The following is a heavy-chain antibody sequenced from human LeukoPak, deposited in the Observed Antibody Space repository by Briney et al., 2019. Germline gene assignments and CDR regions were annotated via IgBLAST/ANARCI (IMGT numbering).Heavy chain of an antibody. J-gene: IGHJ5*02. V-gene: IGHV4-38-2*01. CDR1: GYSISSGYY. CDR3: ARGRIVVVPAAMSFRRGWFDP. CDR2: INHSGST. Sequence: PTETLSLTCAVSGYSISSGYYWGWIRQPPGKGLEWIGEINHSGSTNYNPSLKSRVTISVDTSKNQFSLKLSSVTAADTAVYYCARGRIVVVPAAMSFRRGWFDPWGQGTLVTVSS. D-gene: IGHD2-2*01.